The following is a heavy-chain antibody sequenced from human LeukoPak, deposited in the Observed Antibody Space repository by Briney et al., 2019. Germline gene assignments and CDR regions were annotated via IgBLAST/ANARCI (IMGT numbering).Heavy chain of an antibody. D-gene: IGHD3-16*02. CDR2: ISGSGGST. V-gene: IGHV3-23*01. Sequence: GGSLRLSCAASGFTFSSYAMSWVRQAPGKGLEWVSAISGSGGSTYYADSVKGRFTISRDNSKNTLYLQMNSLRAEDTAVYYCEKDLGITFGGVIVPPPDYWGQGTLVTVSS. CDR1: GFTFSSYA. CDR3: EKDLGITFGGVIVPPPDY. J-gene: IGHJ4*02.